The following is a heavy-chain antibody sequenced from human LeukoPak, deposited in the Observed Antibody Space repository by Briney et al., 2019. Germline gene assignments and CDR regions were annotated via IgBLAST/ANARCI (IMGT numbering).Heavy chain of an antibody. V-gene: IGHV3-33*01. CDR3: ARGDGGDDYIWGTFRHSRIPFDY. D-gene: IGHD3-16*01. CDR2: IWHDGSRK. J-gene: IGHJ4*02. Sequence: PGSSLRLSCAAAGFTFSSYGIHWVRQAPGKGPEWVAVIWHDGSRKIYADSVKGRFTISRDDSKNTVDLLMNALRVEDTAVYFCARGDGGDDYIWGTFRHSRIPFDYWGQGTLVTVSS. CDR1: GFTFSSYG.